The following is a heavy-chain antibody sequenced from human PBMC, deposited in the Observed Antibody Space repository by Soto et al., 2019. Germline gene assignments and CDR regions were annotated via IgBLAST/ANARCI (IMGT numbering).Heavy chain of an antibody. CDR3: AKGRWGSSSSYYYYGMDV. CDR1: GFTFSSYA. D-gene: IGHD6-13*01. J-gene: IGHJ6*02. Sequence: PGGSLRLSCAASGFTFSSYAMSWVRQAPGKGLEWVSAISGSGGSTYYADSVKGRFTISRDNSKNTLYLQMNSLRAEDTAVYYCAKGRWGSSSSYYYYGMDVWGQGTTVTVSS. CDR2: ISGSGGST. V-gene: IGHV3-23*01.